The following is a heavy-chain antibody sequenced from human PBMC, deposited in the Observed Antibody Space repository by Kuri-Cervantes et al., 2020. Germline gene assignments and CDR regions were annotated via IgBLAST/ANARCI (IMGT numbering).Heavy chain of an antibody. CDR2: ISGSGGST. Sequence: GESLKISCAASGFTVSSNYMSWVRQAPGKGLEWVSAISGSGGSTYYADSVKGRFTISRDNSKNTLYLQMNSLRAEDTAVYYCALSSSSWGLNYYYYMDVWGKGTTVTVSS. J-gene: IGHJ6*03. V-gene: IGHV3-23*01. CDR3: ALSSSSWGLNYYYYMDV. CDR1: GFTVSSNY. D-gene: IGHD6-13*01.